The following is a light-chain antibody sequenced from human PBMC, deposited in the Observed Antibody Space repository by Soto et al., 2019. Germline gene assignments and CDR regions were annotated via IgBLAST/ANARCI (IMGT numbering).Light chain of an antibody. CDR2: DTD. J-gene: IGLJ3*02. V-gene: IGLV1-51*01. CDR1: RSNIGNNY. CDR3: GTWDDSLSAGV. Sequence: QSVLTQPPSVSAAPGQKVTISCSGSRSNIGNNYVSWYQHLSGTAPRLLIYDTDMRPSGIPDRFSGSKSGTSATLGITGLQTGDEAFYYCGTWDDSLSAGVFGGGTKLTVL.